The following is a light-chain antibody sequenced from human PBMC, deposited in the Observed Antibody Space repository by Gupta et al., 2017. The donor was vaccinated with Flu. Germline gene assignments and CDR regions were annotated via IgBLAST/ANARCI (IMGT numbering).Light chain of an antibody. CDR3: QQTYTTPRT. CDR2: AAS. J-gene: IGKJ1*01. V-gene: IGKV1-39*01. Sequence: PSALSASVGDRVTITCRASQSIARHVNWYQQKPGKAPQLLIHAASALQTGVPSRFSGSGAGTEFTLTINSLQPEDSATYYCQQTYTTPRTFGQGTKLEIK. CDR1: QSIARH.